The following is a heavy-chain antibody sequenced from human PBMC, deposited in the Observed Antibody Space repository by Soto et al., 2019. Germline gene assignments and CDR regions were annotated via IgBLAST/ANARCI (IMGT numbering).Heavy chain of an antibody. CDR2: IIPIFGTA. J-gene: IGHJ6*02. CDR3: ARSPYAAARNYYYYGMDV. Sequence: GASVKVSCKASGGTFSSYAISWARQAPGQGLEWMGGIIPIFGTANYAQKFQGRVTITADESTSTAYMELSSLRSEDTAVYYCARSPYAAARNYYYYGMDVWGQGTTVTVSS. CDR1: GGTFSSYA. D-gene: IGHD6-6*01. V-gene: IGHV1-69*13.